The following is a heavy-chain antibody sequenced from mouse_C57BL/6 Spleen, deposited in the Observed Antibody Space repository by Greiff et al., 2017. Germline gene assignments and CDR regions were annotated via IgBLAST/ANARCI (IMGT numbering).Heavy chain of an antibody. CDR3: ARRDYEFAY. V-gene: IGHV3-6*01. CDR1: GYSITSGYY. D-gene: IGHD2-4*01. CDR2: ISYDGSN. Sequence: DVKLQESGPGLVKPSQSLSLTCSVTGYSITSGYYWNWIRQFPGNKLEWMGYISYDGSNNYKPSLKNRISITRDTSKNQFFLKLNSVTTEDTATYYCARRDYEFAYWGQGTLVTVSA. J-gene: IGHJ3*01.